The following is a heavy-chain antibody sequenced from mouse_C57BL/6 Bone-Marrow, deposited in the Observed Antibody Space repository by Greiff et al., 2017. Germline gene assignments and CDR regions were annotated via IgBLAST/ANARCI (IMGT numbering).Heavy chain of an antibody. D-gene: IGHD2-14*01. J-gene: IGHJ4*01. V-gene: IGHV5-4*01. Sequence: EVHLVESGGGLVKPGGSLKLSCAASGFTFSSYAMSWVRQTPDKRLEWVATISDGGSYTDYPDNVKGRFTISRDNAKNNLYLQMSHLKSEDTAIYYCAREEEVPYYWGQGTSVTVSS. CDR3: AREEEVPYY. CDR1: GFTFSSYA. CDR2: ISDGGSYT.